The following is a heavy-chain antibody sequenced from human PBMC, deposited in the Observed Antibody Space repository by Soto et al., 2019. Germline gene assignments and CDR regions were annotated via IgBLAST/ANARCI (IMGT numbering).Heavy chain of an antibody. CDR2: IYYSGST. D-gene: IGHD5-18*01. CDR1: GGSISSGGYY. Sequence: SETLSLTCTVSGGSISSGGYYWSWIRQHPGKGLEWIGYIYYSGSTYYNPSLKSRVTISVDTSKNQFSLKLSSVTAADTAVYYCAREGSSYSYVDYCGQGTLVTVSS. CDR3: AREGSSYSYVDY. J-gene: IGHJ4*02. V-gene: IGHV4-31*03.